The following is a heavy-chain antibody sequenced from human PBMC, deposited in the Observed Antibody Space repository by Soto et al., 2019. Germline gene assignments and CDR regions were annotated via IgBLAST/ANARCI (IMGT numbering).Heavy chain of an antibody. J-gene: IGHJ4*02. V-gene: IGHV3-43*01. CDR3: AKDGNSGSYYLFDY. D-gene: IGHD1-26*01. CDR1: GFTFDDYI. Sequence: GGSLRLSCAASGFTFDDYIMHWVRQAPGKGLEWVSLISWDGDSTYYADSVKGRFTISRDNSKNSLYLQMNSLRTEDTALYYCAKDGNSGSYYLFDYWGQGTQVTVSS. CDR2: ISWDGDST.